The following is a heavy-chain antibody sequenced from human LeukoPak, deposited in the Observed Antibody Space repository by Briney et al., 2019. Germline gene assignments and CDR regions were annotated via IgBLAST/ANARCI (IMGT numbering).Heavy chain of an antibody. CDR1: GFTFSTYN. CDR2: ITSSSSYI. V-gene: IGHV3-21*01. D-gene: IGHD1-26*01. Sequence: GGSLRLSCAASGFTFSTYNMNWVRQAPGKGLEWVSSITSSSSYIYYADSVKGRFTISRDNAKNSLYLQMNSLRVEDTAVYYCARDPYSGTYGNTYYYYMDVWGKGTTVTISS. J-gene: IGHJ6*03. CDR3: ARDPYSGTYGNTYYYYMDV.